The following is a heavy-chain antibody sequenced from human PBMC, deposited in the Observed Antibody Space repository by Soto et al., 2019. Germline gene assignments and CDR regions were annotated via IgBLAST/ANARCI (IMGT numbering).Heavy chain of an antibody. CDR1: GGTFSSYA. D-gene: IGHD2-15*01. Sequence: QVQLVQSGAEVKKPGSSVKVSCKASGGTFSSYAISWVRQAPGQGLEWMGGSIPIFGTANYAQKFQGSVTITPDESTSTAYGGLSSLRSEDTAVYYCAREGVVVVAATDRLLYYGMDVWGQGNTVTVSS. CDR3: AREGVVVVAATDRLLYYGMDV. V-gene: IGHV1-69*01. J-gene: IGHJ6*02. CDR2: SIPIFGTA.